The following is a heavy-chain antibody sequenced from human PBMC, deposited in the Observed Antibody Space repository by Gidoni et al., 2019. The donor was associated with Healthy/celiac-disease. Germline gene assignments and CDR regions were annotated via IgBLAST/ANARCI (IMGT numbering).Heavy chain of an antibody. D-gene: IGHD6-19*01. CDR3: AKSGSSGWPWWIKENAFDI. J-gene: IGHJ3*02. Sequence: EVQLVESGGGLVQPGRSLRLSCAASGFTFDDYAMHWVRQAPGKGLAWVSGISWNSGSIGYADSVKGRFTISRDNAKNSLYLQMNSLRAEDTALYYCAKSGSSGWPWWIKENAFDIWGQGTMVTVSS. V-gene: IGHV3-9*01. CDR1: GFTFDDYA. CDR2: ISWNSGSI.